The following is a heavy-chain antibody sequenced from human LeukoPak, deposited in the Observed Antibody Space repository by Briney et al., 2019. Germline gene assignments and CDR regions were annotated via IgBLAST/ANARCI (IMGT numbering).Heavy chain of an antibody. CDR2: ISYDGSNK. J-gene: IGHJ4*02. CDR3: ARCYYDGSGFYYYFDY. D-gene: IGHD3-22*01. V-gene: IGHV3-30*14. Sequence: GGSLRLSCAASGFTFSSYAMHWVRQAPGKGLEWVAVISYDGSNKYYADSVKGRFTISRDNTKNTVSLQMGSLRGEDTAVYYCARCYYDGSGFYYYFDYWGQGTLVTVSS. CDR1: GFTFSSYA.